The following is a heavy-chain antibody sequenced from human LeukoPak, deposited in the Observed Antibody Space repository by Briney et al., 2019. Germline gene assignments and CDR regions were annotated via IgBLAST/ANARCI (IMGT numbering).Heavy chain of an antibody. CDR3: AKDFLTMVRGVRDGSDPHQEGD. CDR2: ISGSGGST. V-gene: IGHV3-23*01. J-gene: IGHJ4*02. D-gene: IGHD3-10*01. Sequence: TGGSLRLSCAASGFTFSSYAMSWVRQAPGKGLEWVSAISGSGGSTYYADSVKGRFTISRDNSKNTLYLQMNSLRAEDTAVYYCAKDFLTMVRGVRDGSDPHQEGDWGQGTLVTVSS. CDR1: GFTFSSYA.